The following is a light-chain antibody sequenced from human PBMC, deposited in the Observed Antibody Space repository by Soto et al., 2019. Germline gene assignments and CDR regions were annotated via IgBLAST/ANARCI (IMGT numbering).Light chain of an antibody. J-gene: IGLJ1*01. CDR3: CSYAGDSAFV. CDR2: EVT. CDR1: SSDVGEYNL. V-gene: IGLV2-23*02. Sequence: QSVLTQPASVSGSPGQSITISCAETSSDVGEYNLVSWYQQHPGEAPKVLIYEVTKRPSGLSSRFAGSKSGNTASLTISGLQAEDEADYYCCSYAGDSAFVFGTGTKVTVL.